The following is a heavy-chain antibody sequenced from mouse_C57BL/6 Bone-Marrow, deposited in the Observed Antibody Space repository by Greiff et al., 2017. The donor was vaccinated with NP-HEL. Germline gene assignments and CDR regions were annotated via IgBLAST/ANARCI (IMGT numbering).Heavy chain of an antibody. CDR2: IYPGNSDT. D-gene: IGHD1-1*01. J-gene: IGHJ1*03. CDR1: GYTFTSYW. CDR3: TKPTVVPWYFDV. Sequence: EVQLQQSGTVLARPGASVKMSCKTSGYTFTSYWMHWVKQRPGQGLAWIGAIYPGNSDTSYNQKFKGKAKLTAVTSASTAYMELSSLTNEDSAVYYCTKPTVVPWYFDVWGTGTTVTVSS. V-gene: IGHV1-5*01.